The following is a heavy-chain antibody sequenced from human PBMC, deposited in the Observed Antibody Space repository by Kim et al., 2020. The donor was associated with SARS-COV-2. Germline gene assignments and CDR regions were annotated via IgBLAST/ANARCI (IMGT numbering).Heavy chain of an antibody. J-gene: IGHJ4*02. CDR2: ISSTGGTI. CDR1: GFPFSSYS. V-gene: IGHV3-48*02. CDR3: ARNPGYFVSGIHHFDY. Sequence: GGSLRLSCAASGFPFSSYSMNWVRQAPGKGLEWLSYISSTGGTIYYADSVKGRFTISRDNAKSSLYLQMNSLRDEDTAVYYCARNPGYFVSGIHHFDYWGLGTLVSASS. D-gene: IGHD3-10*01.